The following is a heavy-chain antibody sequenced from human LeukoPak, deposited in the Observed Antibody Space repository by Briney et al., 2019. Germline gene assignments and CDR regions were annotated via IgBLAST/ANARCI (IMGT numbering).Heavy chain of an antibody. CDR2: ISSSGSTI. J-gene: IGHJ4*02. CDR3: AGDGILLYYYGSGSNNYFDY. D-gene: IGHD3-10*01. Sequence: PGGSLRLSCAASGFTFSSYEMNWVRQAPGKGLEWVSYISSSGSTIYYADSVKGRFTISRDNAKNSLYLQMNSLRAEDTAVYYCAGDGILLYYYGSGSNNYFDYWGQGTLVTVSS. V-gene: IGHV3-48*03. CDR1: GFTFSSYE.